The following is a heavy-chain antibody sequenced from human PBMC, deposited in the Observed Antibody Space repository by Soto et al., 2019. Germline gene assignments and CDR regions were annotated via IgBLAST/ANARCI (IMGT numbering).Heavy chain of an antibody. V-gene: IGHV3-15*07. CDR1: GFTFSNAW. CDR3: TTGRRRDGYKNAFDI. J-gene: IGHJ3*02. D-gene: IGHD5-12*01. Sequence: PGGSLRLSCAASGFTFSNAWMNWVRQAPGKGLEWVGRIKSKNDGGTTDYVVPVKGRFTISRDDSKNTLYLQMNSLKTEDTAVYYCTTGRRRDGYKNAFDIWGQGTMVTVSS. CDR2: IKSKNDGGTT.